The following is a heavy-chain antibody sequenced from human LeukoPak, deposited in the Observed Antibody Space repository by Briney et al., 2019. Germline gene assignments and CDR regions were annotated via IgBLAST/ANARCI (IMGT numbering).Heavy chain of an antibody. CDR1: GFTFSSYS. J-gene: IGHJ6*02. CDR3: AKDLHYWVAMDV. D-gene: IGHD2-15*01. Sequence: KPGGSLRLSCAASGFTFSSYSMNWVRQAPGKGLEWVSSISSSSSYIYYADSVKGRLTISRDNAKNTLYLHMNSVRAEDTALYYCAKDLHYWVAMDVWGQGTTVTVS. V-gene: IGHV3-21*04. CDR2: ISSSSSYI.